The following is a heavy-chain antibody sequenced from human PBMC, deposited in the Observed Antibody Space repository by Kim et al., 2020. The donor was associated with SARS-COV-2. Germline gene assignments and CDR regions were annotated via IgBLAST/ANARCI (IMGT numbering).Heavy chain of an antibody. Sequence: SETLSLTCAVYGGSFSGYYWSWIRQPPGKGLEWIGEINHSGSTNYNPSLKSRVTISVDTSKNQFSLKLSSVTAADTAVYYCARGGIAAAGIDYWGQGTLVTVSS. CDR3: ARGGIAAAGIDY. CDR1: GGSFSGYY. V-gene: IGHV4-34*01. CDR2: INHSGST. D-gene: IGHD6-13*01. J-gene: IGHJ4*02.